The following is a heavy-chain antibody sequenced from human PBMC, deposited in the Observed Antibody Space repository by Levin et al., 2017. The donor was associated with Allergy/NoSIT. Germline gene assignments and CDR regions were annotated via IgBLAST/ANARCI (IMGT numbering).Heavy chain of an antibody. V-gene: IGHV3-30*18. CDR1: GFTFSSYG. CDR3: AKGDPMVRA. Sequence: GESLKISCAASGFTFSSYGMHWVRQAPGKGLEWVAVISYDGSNKYYADSVKGRFTISRDNSKNTLYLQMNSLRAEDTAVYYCAKGDPMVRAWGQGTMVTVSS. CDR2: ISYDGSNK. J-gene: IGHJ3*01. D-gene: IGHD3-10*01.